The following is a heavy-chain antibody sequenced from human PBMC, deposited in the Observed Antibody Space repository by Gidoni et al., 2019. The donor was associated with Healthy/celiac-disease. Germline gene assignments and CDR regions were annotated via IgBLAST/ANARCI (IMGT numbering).Heavy chain of an antibody. CDR2: IDPSDSYT. Sequence: EVQLVQSGAEVNKPGESLRISCKGSGYSFTSHCISWVSQMPGKGLEWMGRIDPSDSYTNYSPSFQGHVTISADKSISTAYLQWSSLKASDTAMYYCARHRAPYYYDSSGHKGAFDIWGQGTMVTVSS. V-gene: IGHV5-10-1*03. CDR1: GYSFTSHC. CDR3: ARHRAPYYYDSSGHKGAFDI. J-gene: IGHJ3*02. D-gene: IGHD3-22*01.